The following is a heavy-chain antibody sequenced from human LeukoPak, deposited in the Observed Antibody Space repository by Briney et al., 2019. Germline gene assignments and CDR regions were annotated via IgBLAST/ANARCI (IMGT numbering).Heavy chain of an antibody. CDR2: IYSGGST. Sequence: GGSLRLSCAASGFTVSSNYMSWVRQAPGKGLEWVSVIYSGGSTYYADSVKGRFTISRDNSKNTLYLQMNSLRAEDTAVYYCARGVTIFGVGYRAYDYWGQGTLVTVSS. CDR3: ARGVTIFGVGYRAYDY. D-gene: IGHD3-3*01. J-gene: IGHJ4*02. V-gene: IGHV3-53*01. CDR1: GFTVSSNY.